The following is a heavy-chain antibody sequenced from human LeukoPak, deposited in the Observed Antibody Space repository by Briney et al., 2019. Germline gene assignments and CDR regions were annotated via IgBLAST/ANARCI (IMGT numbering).Heavy chain of an antibody. D-gene: IGHD1-20*01. V-gene: IGHV3-11*01. J-gene: IGHJ4*02. CDR2: ISSSGFSI. CDR3: ASSNGVTGDDF. CDR1: GITFGDYR. Sequence: GGSLRLSCAASGITFGDYRMSWIRQAPGKGLEWVAHISSSGFSINYADSVKGRFTISRDNAKNSLYLHMNSLRAEDTAVYYCASSNGVTGDDFWGQGTLVTVSS.